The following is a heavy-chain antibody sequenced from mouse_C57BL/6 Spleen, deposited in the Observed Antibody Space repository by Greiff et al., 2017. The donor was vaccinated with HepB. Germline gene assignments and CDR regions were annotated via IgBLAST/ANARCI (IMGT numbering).Heavy chain of an antibody. V-gene: IGHV1-64*01. CDR1: GYTFTSYW. CDR3: ARSGYKYAMDY. J-gene: IGHJ4*01. D-gene: IGHD3-1*01. Sequence: VQLQLSGAELVKPGASVKLSCKASGYTFTSYWMHWVKQRPGQGLEWIGMIHPNSGSTNYNEKFKSKATLTVDKSSSTAYMQLSSLTSEDSAVYYCARSGYKYAMDYWGQGTSVTVSS. CDR2: IHPNSGST.